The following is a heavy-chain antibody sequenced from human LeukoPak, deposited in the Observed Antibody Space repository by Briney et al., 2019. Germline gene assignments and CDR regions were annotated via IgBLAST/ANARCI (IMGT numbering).Heavy chain of an antibody. CDR2: MNPNSGNT. Sequence: GASVKVSCKASGYTFTSYDINWVRQATGQGLEWMGWMNPNSGNTSYAQKFQGRVTMTRNTSISTAYMELTSLRSEDTAVYYCARGNPRITMVRGVIIKAHAWGQGTLVTVSS. CDR1: GYTFTSYD. CDR3: ARGNPRITMVRGVIIKAHA. V-gene: IGHV1-8*01. D-gene: IGHD3-10*01. J-gene: IGHJ5*02.